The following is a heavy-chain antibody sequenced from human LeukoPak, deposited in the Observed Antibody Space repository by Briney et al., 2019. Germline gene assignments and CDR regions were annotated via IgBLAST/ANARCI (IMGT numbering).Heavy chain of an antibody. J-gene: IGHJ4*02. Sequence: PGGSLRLSCAASEFTFSSYAMSWVRQAPGKGLEWVSAISSSGGSTYYADSVKGRFTISRDNSKNTLYLQMNSLRVEDTAVYYCARSDSSSWHLFDYWGQGTLVTVSS. CDR3: ARSDSSSWHLFDY. CDR2: ISSSGGST. V-gene: IGHV3-23*01. CDR1: EFTFSSYA. D-gene: IGHD6-13*01.